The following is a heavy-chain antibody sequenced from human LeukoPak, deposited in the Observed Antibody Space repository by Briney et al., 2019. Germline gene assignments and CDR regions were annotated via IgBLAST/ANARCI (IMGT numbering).Heavy chain of an antibody. V-gene: IGHV4-39*01. J-gene: IGHJ4*02. CDR2: IYYSGST. CDR3: ASPLGYCSTTSCDPRRRFDH. CDR1: GGSISSNNYY. D-gene: IGHD2-2*01. Sequence: PSETLSLTCTVSGGSISSNNYYWGWIRQPPGKGLEWIGSIYYSGSTYYNPSLKSRVTISVDTSKNQFSLKLSSVTAADTAVYYCASPLGYCSTTSCDPRRRFDHWGQGTLVTVFS.